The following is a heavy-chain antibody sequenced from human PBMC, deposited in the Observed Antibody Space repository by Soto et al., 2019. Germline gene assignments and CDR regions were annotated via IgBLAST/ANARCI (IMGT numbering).Heavy chain of an antibody. D-gene: IGHD5-18*01. CDR3: VKEGDKAAILPYFDR. CDR1: GFTFDDYA. CDR2: ISWHSGNI. Sequence: GGSLRLSCAASGFTFDDYAMHWVRQAPGKGLEWVSVISWHSGNIAYADSVKGRFTISRDNAKNSLYLQMNSLRVDDTAVYYCVKEGDKAAILPYFDRWGQGTPVTVSS. V-gene: IGHV3-9*01. J-gene: IGHJ4*02.